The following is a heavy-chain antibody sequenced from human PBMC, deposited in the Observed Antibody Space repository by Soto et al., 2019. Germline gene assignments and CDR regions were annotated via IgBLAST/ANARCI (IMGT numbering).Heavy chain of an antibody. D-gene: IGHD2-15*01. CDR2: IKQDGTEK. CDR3: ARGGCGAGSCLTPVEYYGLDV. V-gene: IGHV3-7*05. CDR1: GFTFSTYW. J-gene: IGHJ6*02. Sequence: EVQLVESGGGLVQPGGSLRLSCSASGFTFSTYWMTWVRQAPGKGLEWVANIKQDGTEKYYVDSVRGRFTVSRDNAKNSLYLQMNNLRAEDTAMYYCARGGCGAGSCLTPVEYYGLDVWGQGTTVTVSS.